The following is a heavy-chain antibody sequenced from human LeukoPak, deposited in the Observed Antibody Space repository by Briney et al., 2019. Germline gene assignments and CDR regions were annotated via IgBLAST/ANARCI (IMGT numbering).Heavy chain of an antibody. D-gene: IGHD5-24*01. CDR3: ARRMATVTDAFDI. CDR2: VFHSGTT. V-gene: IGHV4-59*08. J-gene: IGHJ3*02. Sequence: PSQTLSLTCNVSGDSLTSHFWSWIRQTPGKGLEWIGYVFHSGTTNYSPSLKSRVTISLNTSKRQFYLRLASVTAADTAVYCCARRMATVTDAFDIWSRGTMVSVSS. CDR1: GDSLTSHF.